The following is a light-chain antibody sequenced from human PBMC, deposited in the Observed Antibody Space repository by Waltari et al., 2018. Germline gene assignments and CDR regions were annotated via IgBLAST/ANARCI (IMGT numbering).Light chain of an antibody. CDR1: QSLVHSDGNTY. V-gene: IGKV2-30*02. CDR2: KVS. CDR3: MQGIHWPRS. J-gene: IGKJ1*01. Sequence: DVVMTQSPLSLPVTLGQPASISCRSSQSLVHSDGNTYLSWFQQRPGQSPRRLIYKVSNRDSAVPDRFSGSGSGTDFTLKISRVEAEDIAIYYCMQGIHWPRSFGQGTKVEIE.